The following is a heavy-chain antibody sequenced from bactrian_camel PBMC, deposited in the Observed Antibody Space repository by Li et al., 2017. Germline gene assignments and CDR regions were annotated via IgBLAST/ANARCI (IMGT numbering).Heavy chain of an antibody. CDR2: IDSVGRT. CDR1: GYTYNSGY. Sequence: VQLVESGGGSVQSGGSLRLSCTAPGYTYNSGYMAWFRQLTGKERAMVAGIDSVGRTNYADSVKGRFTISRNVLPERLSLQMTRLKAEDTAMYYCAAGPDVGREKHLTADQVLSIRRNNFWGQGTQVTVS. CDR3: AAGPDVGREKHLTADQVLSIRRNNF. V-gene: IGHV3S53*01. D-gene: IGHD3*01. J-gene: IGHJ4*01.